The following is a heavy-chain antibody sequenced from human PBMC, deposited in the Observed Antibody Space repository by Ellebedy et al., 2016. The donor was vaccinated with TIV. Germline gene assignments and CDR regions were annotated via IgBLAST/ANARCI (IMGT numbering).Heavy chain of an antibody. D-gene: IGHD1-26*01. J-gene: IGHJ5*02. CDR1: GFTFSSYA. V-gene: IGHV3-30-3*01. CDR3: ARELELERLLGT. Sequence: GESLKISXAASGFTFSSYAMHWVRQAPGKGLEWVAVISYDGSNKYYADSVKGRFTISRDNSKNTLYLQMNSLRAEDTAVYYCARELELERLLGTWGQGTLVTVSS. CDR2: ISYDGSNK.